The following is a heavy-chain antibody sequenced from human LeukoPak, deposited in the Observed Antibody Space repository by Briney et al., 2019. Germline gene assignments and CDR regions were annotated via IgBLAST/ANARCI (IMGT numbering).Heavy chain of an antibody. D-gene: IGHD2-21*02. CDR2: IWYDGSNK. V-gene: IGHV3-33*01. J-gene: IGHJ4*02. Sequence: PGRSLRLSCAASGFTFSSYGMHWVRQAPGKGLEWVAVIWYDGSNKYYADSVKGRFTISRDNSKNTLYLQMNSLRAEDTAVYYCARARQVPEAYCGGDCYSGLDHWGQGTLGTVSS. CDR3: ARARQVPEAYCGGDCYSGLDH. CDR1: GFTFSSYG.